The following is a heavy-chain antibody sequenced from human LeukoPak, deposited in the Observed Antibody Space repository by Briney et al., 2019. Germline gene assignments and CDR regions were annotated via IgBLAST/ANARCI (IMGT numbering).Heavy chain of an antibody. V-gene: IGHV3-23*01. J-gene: IGHJ4*02. CDR1: GLTFSTYA. CDR2: ISGSGGNT. D-gene: IGHD6-13*01. Sequence: CXXSGLTFSTYAMSWVRQAPGKGLEWVPIISGSGGNTYYADSVKGRFTISRDNSKNTLYLQMKSLRAEDTAVYYXXXXXXXXXXYSWYNFDYWGQGTLVTVSS. CDR3: XXXXXXXXXYSWYNFDY.